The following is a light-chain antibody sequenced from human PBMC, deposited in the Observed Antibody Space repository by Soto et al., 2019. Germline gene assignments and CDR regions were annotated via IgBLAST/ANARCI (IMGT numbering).Light chain of an antibody. J-gene: IGKJ1*01. V-gene: IGKV3-11*01. CDR1: QSVSSY. CDR2: DAS. CDR3: QQRSNRPPT. Sequence: EIVLTQSPATLSLSPGERATLSCRASQSVSSYLACYQQKPGQARRLLIYDASNRATGIPARFSGSGSGTAFTLTISSLKPEDFAVYYCQQRSNRPPTFDQGTKVEIK.